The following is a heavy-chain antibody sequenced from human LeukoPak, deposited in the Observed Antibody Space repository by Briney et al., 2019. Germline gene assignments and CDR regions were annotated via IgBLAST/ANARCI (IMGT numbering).Heavy chain of an antibody. D-gene: IGHD5-18*01. CDR3: ARDGDTAMVDACDM. CDR1: GFTFSSYA. CDR2: ISYDGSNK. V-gene: IGHV3-30-3*01. J-gene: IGHJ3*02. Sequence: PGGSLRLSCGASGFTFSSYAMLWVRQAPGKGLEWVAVISYDGSNKYYADSVKGRFTISRDNSKNTLYLQMNSLRAEDTAVYYCARDGDTAMVDACDMWGQGTMVTVSS.